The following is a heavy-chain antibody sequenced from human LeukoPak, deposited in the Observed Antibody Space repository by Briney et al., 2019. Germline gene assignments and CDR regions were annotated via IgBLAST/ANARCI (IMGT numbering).Heavy chain of an antibody. CDR1: GGSISNTNW. CDR2: ISLTGLT. CDR3: SRENGAGSPVGY. V-gene: IGHV4-4*02. J-gene: IGHJ4*02. D-gene: IGHD2-8*01. Sequence: PSGTLSLTCGVSGGSISNTNWWSWVRQPPGQGLEWIGEISLTGLTHYNPSLESRVTVSLDKSKNQLSLNLTSVTAADTALYYCSRENGAGSPVGYYGQGTLGTV.